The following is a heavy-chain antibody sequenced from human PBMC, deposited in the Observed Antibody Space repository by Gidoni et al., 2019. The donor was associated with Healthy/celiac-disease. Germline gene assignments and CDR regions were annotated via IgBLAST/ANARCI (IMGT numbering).Heavy chain of an antibody. J-gene: IGHJ4*02. CDR1: GFTFGDYA. CDR3: TSEIGGWLQSGKIDY. V-gene: IGHV3-49*05. D-gene: IGHD5-12*01. CDR2: IRSKAYGGTT. Sequence: EVQLVESGGGLVKPGRSLRLSCTASGFTFGDYAMSWFRQAPGKGLEWVGFIRSKAYGGTTEYAASVKGRFTISRDDSKSIAYLQMNSLKTEDTAVYYCTSEIGGWLQSGKIDYWGQGTLVTVSS.